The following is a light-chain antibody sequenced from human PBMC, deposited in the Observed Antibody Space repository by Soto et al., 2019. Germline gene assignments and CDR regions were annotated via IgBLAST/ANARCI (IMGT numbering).Light chain of an antibody. V-gene: IGLV2-14*03. J-gene: IGLJ1*01. CDR3: TSHTASDTRV. CDR2: EVN. Sequence: QSALTQPASVSGSPGQAIAISCTGTYSDVGAYDYVSWYQQHPNKAPKLIIYEVNNRPSGVSSRFSGSMSVNTATLTISGLHAGDEDDYYCTSHTASDTRVFGTGTKLTVL. CDR1: YSDVGAYDY.